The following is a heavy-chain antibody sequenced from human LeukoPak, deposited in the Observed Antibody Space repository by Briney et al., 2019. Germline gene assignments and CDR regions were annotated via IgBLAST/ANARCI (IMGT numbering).Heavy chain of an antibody. CDR2: ISSSGSTI. D-gene: IGHD5-24*01. Sequence: GGSLRLSCAASGFTFSSYEMNWVRQAPGKGLEWVSYISSSGSTIYYADSVKGRFTISRDNAKNSLYLQMNSLRAEGTAVYYCARGRWLQPLDYWGQGTLVTVSS. CDR1: GFTFSSYE. V-gene: IGHV3-48*03. CDR3: ARGRWLQPLDY. J-gene: IGHJ4*02.